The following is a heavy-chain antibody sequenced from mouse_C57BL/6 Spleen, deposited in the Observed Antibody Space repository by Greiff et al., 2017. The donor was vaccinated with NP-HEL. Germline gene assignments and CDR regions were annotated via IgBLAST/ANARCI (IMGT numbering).Heavy chain of an antibody. V-gene: IGHV1-18*01. CDR3: ARREVVATDYFDY. CDR1: GYTFTDYN. D-gene: IGHD1-1*01. Sequence: VQLQQSGPELVKPGASVKIPCKASGYTFTDYNMDWVKQSHGKSLEWIGDINPNNGGTIYNQKFKGKATLTVDKSSSTAYMELRSLTSEDTAVYYCARREVVATDYFDYWGQGTTLTVSS. CDR2: INPNNGGT. J-gene: IGHJ2*01.